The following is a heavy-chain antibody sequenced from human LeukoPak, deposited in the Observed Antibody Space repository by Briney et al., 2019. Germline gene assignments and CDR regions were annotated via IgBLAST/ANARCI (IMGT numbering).Heavy chain of an antibody. Sequence: GGSLRLSCAASGFTFSSYAMSWVRQAPGKGLEWVSAISGSGGSTYYADSVKGRFTISRDNSKNTLYPQMNSLRAEDTAVYYCAKGSRDGYNYRYIDYWGQGTLVTVSS. CDR2: ISGSGGST. J-gene: IGHJ4*02. D-gene: IGHD5-24*01. CDR1: GFTFSSYA. V-gene: IGHV3-23*01. CDR3: AKGSRDGYNYRYIDY.